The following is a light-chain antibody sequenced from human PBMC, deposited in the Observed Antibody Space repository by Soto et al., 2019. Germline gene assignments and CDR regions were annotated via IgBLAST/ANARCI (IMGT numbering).Light chain of an antibody. J-gene: IGKJ4*01. V-gene: IGKV3-15*01. Sequence: EIVMTQSPATLSVSPGERATLSCRASQSVSSNLAWYQQKPGQAPRLLIYGASTRATGIPARLSGSGSGTEFTLTISSLQSEDFAVYYCQQYNNWLTFGGGTKLDIK. CDR3: QQYNNWLT. CDR1: QSVSSN. CDR2: GAS.